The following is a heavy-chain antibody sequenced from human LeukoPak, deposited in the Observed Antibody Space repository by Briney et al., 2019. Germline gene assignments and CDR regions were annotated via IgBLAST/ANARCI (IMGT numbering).Heavy chain of an antibody. V-gene: IGHV4-59*13. D-gene: IGHD1-26*01. CDR1: GGSISSYY. CDR3: ARGRSNYYGMDV. Sequence: PSETLSLTCTASGGSISSYYWNWIRRPPGKGLEWIGYIYYNGNTNYSPSLKSRVTMSVDTSKNLFSLKVSSVTAADTAVYYCARGRSNYYGMDVWGQGTTVTVSS. J-gene: IGHJ6*02. CDR2: IYYNGNT.